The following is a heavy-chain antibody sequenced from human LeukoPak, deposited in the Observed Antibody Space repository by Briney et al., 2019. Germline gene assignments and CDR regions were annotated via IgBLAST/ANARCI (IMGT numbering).Heavy chain of an antibody. CDR3: ARGLNWLDP. CDR1: GGSISSYY. CDR2: IYYRLST. J-gene: IGHJ5*02. Sequence: PSETLPLTCTVSGGSISSYYWSWIRQPLEKGLEWIGSIYYRLSTNYNPSLNSRLTISLDTPKNQLSLKLSSVTAADTAVCYCARGLNWLDPWGQGTLVTVSS. V-gene: IGHV4-59*01.